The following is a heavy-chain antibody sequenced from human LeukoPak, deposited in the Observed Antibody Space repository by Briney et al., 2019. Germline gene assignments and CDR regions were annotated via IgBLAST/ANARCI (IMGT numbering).Heavy chain of an antibody. CDR2: INSDGGYK. CDR3: ARFREERTPYSGLDV. D-gene: IGHD5-18*01. J-gene: IGHJ4*02. Sequence: PGGSLRLSCAASGFTFSRFTMQWVRQAPGKGLEYVSTINSDGGYKYYANSVKGRFTASRDNSKSMLYLQMGSLRAEDMGVYYCARFREERTPYSGLDVWGQGTLVTVSS. V-gene: IGHV3-64*01. CDR1: GFTFSRFT.